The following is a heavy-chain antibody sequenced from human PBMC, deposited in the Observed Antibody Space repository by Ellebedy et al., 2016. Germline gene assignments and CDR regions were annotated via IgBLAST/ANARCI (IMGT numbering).Heavy chain of an antibody. CDR1: HDNIKTFS. D-gene: IGHD6-19*01. V-gene: IGHV4-59*01. CDR2: IFYNGTT. Sequence: SVTLSLTCTVSHDNIKTFSWSWIRQPPGKPLEWIGDIFYNGTTIYHPSLKTRLTMSRDMSKKEFSVKMTSVTAADTAFYYCTRSVRASGWADPWGQGILVIVS. CDR3: TRSVRASGWADP. J-gene: IGHJ5*02.